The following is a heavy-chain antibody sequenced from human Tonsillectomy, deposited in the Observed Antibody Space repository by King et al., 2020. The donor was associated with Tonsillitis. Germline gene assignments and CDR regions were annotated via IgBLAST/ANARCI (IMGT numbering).Heavy chain of an antibody. D-gene: IGHD5-12*01. CDR2: VYPADSDT. CDR3: ARRVEYSGSETRFDY. CDR1: GYTFTNYR. V-gene: IGHV5-51*01. J-gene: IGHJ4*02. Sequence: QLVQSGAEMKKPGESLKISSRGSGYTFTNYRIGWVRQMPGKGLEWMGLVYPADSDTRYSPSFQGQVTISADKSISTAYLQWNSLKASDTAMYYCARRVEYSGSETRFDYWGQGTLVTVSS.